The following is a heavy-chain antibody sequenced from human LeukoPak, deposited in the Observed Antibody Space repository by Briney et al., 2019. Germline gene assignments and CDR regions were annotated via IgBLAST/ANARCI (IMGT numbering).Heavy chain of an antibody. CDR3: ARRSQAGGTGIGY. Sequence: ASVKVSCKASGYTFTSYDINRVRQATGQGLEWMGWMNPNSGNTGSAQKFQGRLTMTRNTSISTAYMELSSLRSEDTAVYYCARRSQAGGTGIGYWGQGTLVTDSS. D-gene: IGHD6-19*01. CDR1: GYTFTSYD. V-gene: IGHV1-8*01. J-gene: IGHJ4*02. CDR2: MNPNSGNT.